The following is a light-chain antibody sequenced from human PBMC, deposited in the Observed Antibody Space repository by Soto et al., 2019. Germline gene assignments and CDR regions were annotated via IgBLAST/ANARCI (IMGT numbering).Light chain of an antibody. J-gene: IGKJ1*01. Sequence: DIQMTQSPSTLSASVGDRVTITCRASQSISSWLAWYQQKPGKAPKLLIYDACSLESGVPSRFSGSGSGTEFTLTISSLQPDDFATYYCQQYNSYSFGQGTKVDIK. V-gene: IGKV1-5*01. CDR3: QQYNSYS. CDR1: QSISSW. CDR2: DAC.